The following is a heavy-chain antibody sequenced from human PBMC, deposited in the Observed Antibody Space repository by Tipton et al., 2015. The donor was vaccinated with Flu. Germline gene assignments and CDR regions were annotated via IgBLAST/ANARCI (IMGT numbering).Heavy chain of an antibody. Sequence: SLRLSCAASGFTFSSYEMNWVRQAPGKGLEWVSYISSSGSTIYYADSVKGRFTISRDNAKNSLYLQMNSLRAEDTAVYYCARTPYDPYGRGTPRPRGPSGHFDYWGQGTLVTVSS. V-gene: IGHV3-48*03. CDR1: GFTFSSYE. J-gene: IGHJ4*02. D-gene: IGHD3-22*01. CDR3: ARTPYDPYGRGTPRPRGPSGHFDY. CDR2: ISSSGSTI.